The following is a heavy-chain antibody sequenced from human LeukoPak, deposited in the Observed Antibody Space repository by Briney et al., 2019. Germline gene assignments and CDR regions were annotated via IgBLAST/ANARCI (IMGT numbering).Heavy chain of an antibody. D-gene: IGHD6-13*01. Sequence: SETLSLTCTVSGGSISSYYWSWIRQPAGKGLEWIGRIYTSGSTNYNPSLKSRVTMSVDTSKNQFSLKLSSVTAADTAVYYCARDVRAAGRDWFDPWGQGTLVTVSS. V-gene: IGHV4-4*07. CDR1: GGSISSYY. J-gene: IGHJ5*02. CDR3: ARDVRAAGRDWFDP. CDR2: IYTSGST.